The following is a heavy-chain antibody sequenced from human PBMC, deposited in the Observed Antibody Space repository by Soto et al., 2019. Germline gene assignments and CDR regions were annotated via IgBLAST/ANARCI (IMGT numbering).Heavy chain of an antibody. D-gene: IGHD6-6*01. CDR2: THYSGTA. CDR1: GGSVSSGSYY. Sequence: ASETLSLTCTVSGGSVSSGSYYWSWIRQPPGKGLEWIGYTHYSGTAKYGPSLQSRLIISVDTSKNQFSLTLTSVTAADTAVYYCARMFRSSFGTFFDLWGQGILVTVSS. CDR3: ARMFRSSFGTFFDL. J-gene: IGHJ4*02. V-gene: IGHV4-61*01.